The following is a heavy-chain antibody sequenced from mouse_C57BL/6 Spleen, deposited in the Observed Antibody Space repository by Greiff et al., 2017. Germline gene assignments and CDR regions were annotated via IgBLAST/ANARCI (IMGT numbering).Heavy chain of an antibody. D-gene: IGHD2-3*01. V-gene: IGHV1-22*01. CDR2: INPNNGGT. CDR1: GYTFTDYH. Sequence: EVQLQQSGPELVKPGASVQMSCKASGYTFTDYHMHWVKQSPGPSLEWIGSINPNNGGTSYTQKFKGKATLTVNKSSSTAYMELRSLTSEDSAVYYCANLYDGYWYFDVGGTGTTVTVAA. CDR3: ANLYDGYWYFDV. J-gene: IGHJ1*03.